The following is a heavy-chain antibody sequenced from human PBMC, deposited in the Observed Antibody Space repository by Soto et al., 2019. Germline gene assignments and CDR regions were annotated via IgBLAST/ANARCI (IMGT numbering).Heavy chain of an antibody. CDR1: GYALTELS. J-gene: IGHJ3*02. CDR3: AVELKGPEDHI. CDR2: IDAGNGNT. Sequence: ASLKVSCKVSGYALTELSMHWVRQAPGKRLEWMGGIDAGNGNTKYSQKFQGRVTITRDTSASTAYMELSSLRSEDTAVYYCAVELKGPEDHIWGQGTMVTVSS. V-gene: IGHV1-3*01. D-gene: IGHD1-7*01.